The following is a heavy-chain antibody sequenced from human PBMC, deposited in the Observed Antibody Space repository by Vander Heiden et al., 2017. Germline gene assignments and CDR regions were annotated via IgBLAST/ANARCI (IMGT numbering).Heavy chain of an antibody. J-gene: IGHJ4*02. D-gene: IGHD6-19*01. CDR1: NAW. CDR3: TTEYLAVAGNDY. CDR2: IKSKTDGGTT. Sequence: NAWMNWVRQAPGKGLEWVGSIKSKTDGGTTDYAAPVKGRFTISRDDSKNTLYLQMNSLKTADTAVYYCTTEYLAVAGNDYWGQGTLVTVSS. V-gene: IGHV3-15*07.